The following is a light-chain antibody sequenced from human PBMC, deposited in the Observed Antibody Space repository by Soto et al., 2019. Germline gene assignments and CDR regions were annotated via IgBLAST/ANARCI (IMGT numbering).Light chain of an antibody. J-gene: IGKJ4*01. CDR3: QQYSSTPLT. CDR2: WAS. Sequence: DIVMTQSPDSLAVSLGERATINCKSSQSVLYSSNNKNYLAWYQQKPGQPPKLLIYWASTRESGVPDRFSGSGSGTDFTLTISSLQAEDVAVYYCQQYSSTPLTFGGGTKGEIK. CDR1: QSVLYSSNNKNY. V-gene: IGKV4-1*01.